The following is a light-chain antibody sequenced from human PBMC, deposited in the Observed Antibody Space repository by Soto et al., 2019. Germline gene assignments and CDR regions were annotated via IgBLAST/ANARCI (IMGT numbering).Light chain of an antibody. J-gene: IGLJ1*01. CDR1: SSDVGGYTY. V-gene: IGLV2-14*01. Sequence: QSVLTQPASASGSPRQSITISCTGASSDVGGYTYVSWYQQHPGKAPKLIIYEANNRPSGVSHRFSGSKSGNTASLTISGLQAEDEADYYCSSYTSSSTLYVFGTGTKVTVL. CDR2: EAN. CDR3: SSYTSSSTLYV.